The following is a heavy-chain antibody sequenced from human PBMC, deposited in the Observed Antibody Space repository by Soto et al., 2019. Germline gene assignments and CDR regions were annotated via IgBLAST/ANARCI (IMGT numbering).Heavy chain of an antibody. D-gene: IGHD1-1*01. CDR1: GFTFISSF. V-gene: IGHV3-21*01. CDR2: ISSSSSYI. Sequence: GGSLRLSCVASGFTFISSFMGWVRQAPGKGLEWVSSISSSSSYIYYADSVKGRFTISRDNAKNSLYLQMNSLRAEDTAVYYCARAYKRGPSYYYYYGMDVWGHATTVTV. J-gene: IGHJ6*02. CDR3: ARAYKRGPSYYYYYGMDV.